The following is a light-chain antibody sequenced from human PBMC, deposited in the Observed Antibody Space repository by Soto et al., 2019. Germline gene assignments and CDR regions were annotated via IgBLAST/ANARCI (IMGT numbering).Light chain of an antibody. Sequence: ELVLTQSPVALSLSSGERATLSCRASQGVSSTLLTWYQQKPGQAPRLLIYGVSSRATGIPDRFSGSGSGTDFTLTISRVEPEDFAVYFCQHYGDSSWTFGQGSRVEIK. CDR2: GVS. J-gene: IGKJ1*01. V-gene: IGKV3-20*01. CDR1: QGVSSTL. CDR3: QHYGDSSWT.